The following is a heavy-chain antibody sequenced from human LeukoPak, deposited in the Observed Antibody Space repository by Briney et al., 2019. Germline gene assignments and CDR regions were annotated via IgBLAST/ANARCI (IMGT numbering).Heavy chain of an antibody. CDR3: TRVRVSSYYGMDI. D-gene: IGHD2/OR15-2a*01. J-gene: IGHJ6*02. CDR1: GFTFSSYA. CDR2: INQDASEK. Sequence: GGSLRLSCAASGFTFSSYAMHWVRQAPGKGLEWVANINQDASEKYHVVSVKGRFTISRDNAKNSLYLQMNSLRAEDTAVYYCTRVRVSSYYGMDIWGQGTTVTVSS. V-gene: IGHV3-7*05.